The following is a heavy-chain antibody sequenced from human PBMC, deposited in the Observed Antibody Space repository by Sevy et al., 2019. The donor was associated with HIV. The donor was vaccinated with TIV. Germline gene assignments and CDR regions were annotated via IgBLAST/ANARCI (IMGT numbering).Heavy chain of an antibody. Sequence: GGSLRLSCAVSGFTFRDSGMHWVRQAPGKGLEWVAVISYDGNNTYYVDSVKGRFTISRDNSKNTLYLHMKSLRLDDTAVYFGVRDSWWDSAGWTLDYWGQGTLVTVSS. D-gene: IGHD6-13*01. CDR1: GFTFRDSG. J-gene: IGHJ4*02. CDR3: VRDSWWDSAGWTLDY. V-gene: IGHV3-30*03. CDR2: ISYDGNNT.